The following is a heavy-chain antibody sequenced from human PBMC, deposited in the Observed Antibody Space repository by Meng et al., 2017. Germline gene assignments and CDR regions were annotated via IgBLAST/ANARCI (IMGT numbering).Heavy chain of an antibody. J-gene: IGHJ4*02. CDR1: GFTFNSHW. D-gene: IGHD6-19*01. V-gene: IGHV3-7*03. Sequence: GESLKISCAASGFTFNSHWMSWVRQAPGKGLEWVANIKQDGSEKYYVDSVEGRFTISRDNSKNTLYLQMNSLRAEDTAVYYCAKDSVTSSGWYFCPLFDYWGQGTLVTVSS. CDR3: AKDSVTSSGWYFCPLFDY. CDR2: IKQDGSEK.